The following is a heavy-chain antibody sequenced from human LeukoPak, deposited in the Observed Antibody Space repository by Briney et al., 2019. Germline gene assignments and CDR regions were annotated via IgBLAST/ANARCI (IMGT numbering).Heavy chain of an antibody. CDR1: GFTFSSYW. CDR3: ARDRTGTTHLFDY. V-gene: IGHV3-7*01. CDR2: IKQDGSEK. D-gene: IGHD1-1*01. Sequence: GRSLRLSCAASGFTFSSYWMSWVRQAPGKGLEWVANIKQDGSEKYYVDSVKGRFTISRDNAKNSLYLQMNSLRAEDTAVYYCARDRTGTTHLFDYWGQGTLVTVSS. J-gene: IGHJ4*02.